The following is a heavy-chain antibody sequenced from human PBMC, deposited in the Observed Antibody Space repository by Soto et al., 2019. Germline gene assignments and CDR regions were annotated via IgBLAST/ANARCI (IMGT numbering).Heavy chain of an antibody. Sequence: SETLSLTCAVSGDSISSSNWWSWVRQPPGKGLEWIGDIYHTGTTTYNPSLKSRVTMSVDKSKNQFSLELKSLTAADTAVYYCSRRAGVRVWFDPWGQGTLVTVSS. D-gene: IGHD3-10*01. CDR2: IYHTGTT. J-gene: IGHJ5*02. CDR3: SRRAGVRVWFDP. V-gene: IGHV4-4*02. CDR1: GDSISSSNW.